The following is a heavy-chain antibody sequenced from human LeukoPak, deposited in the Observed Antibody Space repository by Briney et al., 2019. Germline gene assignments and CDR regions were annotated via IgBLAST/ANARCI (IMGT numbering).Heavy chain of an antibody. CDR2: ISGSGGST. V-gene: IGHV3-23*01. D-gene: IGHD1-26*01. CDR1: GFTFSSYW. CDR3: ARRRYSGSSQHFDY. J-gene: IGHJ4*02. Sequence: GGSLRLSCAASGFTFSSYWMTWVRQAPGKGLEWVSGISGSGGSTNYADSVKGRFTISRDNSKNTLYLQMNSLRAEDTAVYYCARRRYSGSSQHFDYWGLGTLVTVSS.